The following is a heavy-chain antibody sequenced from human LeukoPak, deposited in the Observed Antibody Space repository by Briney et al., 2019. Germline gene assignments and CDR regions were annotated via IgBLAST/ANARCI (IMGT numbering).Heavy chain of an antibody. CDR3: ARDLIGYSSSWYNPYYYYYMDV. V-gene: IGHV1-2*02. CDR1: GYTFTGYY. CDR2: INPNSGGT. J-gene: IGHJ6*03. D-gene: IGHD6-13*01. Sequence: GASVKVSCKASGYTFTGYYMHWVRQAPGQGLEWMGWINPNSGGTNYAQKLQGRVTMTTDTSTSTAYMELRSLRSDDTAVYYCARDLIGYSSSWYNPYYYYYMDVWGKGTTVTISS.